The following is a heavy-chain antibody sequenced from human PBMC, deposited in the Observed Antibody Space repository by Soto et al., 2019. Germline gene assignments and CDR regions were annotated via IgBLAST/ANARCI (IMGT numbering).Heavy chain of an antibody. CDR3: APGGHYYYGMDV. CDR2: ISYDGSNK. CDR1: GFTFSSYG. V-gene: IGHV3-30*03. J-gene: IGHJ6*02. Sequence: GGSLRLSCAASGFTFSSYGMHWVRQAPGKGLEWVAVISYDGSNKYYADSVKGRFTISRDNSKNTLYLQMNSLRAEDTAVYYCAPGGHYYYGMDVWGQGTTVTVSS.